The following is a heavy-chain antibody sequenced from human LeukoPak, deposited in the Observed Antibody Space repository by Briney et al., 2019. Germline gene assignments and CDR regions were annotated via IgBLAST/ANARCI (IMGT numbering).Heavy chain of an antibody. CDR2: ISSSGSTK. V-gene: IGHV3-48*03. Sequence: GGSLRLSCAASGFTFSSYEMNWVRQAPGKGLEWVSYISSSGSTKYYADSVKGRFTISRDNAKNSLDLQMNSLRAEDTAVYYCAGLDRAAVAAYFDYWGQGTLVTVSS. D-gene: IGHD6-19*01. J-gene: IGHJ4*02. CDR1: GFTFSSYE. CDR3: AGLDRAAVAAYFDY.